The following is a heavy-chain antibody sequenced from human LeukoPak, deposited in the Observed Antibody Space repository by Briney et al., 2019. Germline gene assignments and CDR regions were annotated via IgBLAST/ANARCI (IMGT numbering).Heavy chain of an antibody. V-gene: IGHV3-23*01. CDR3: AKDAGRSGEELFDY. Sequence: GGSLRHSCAASGITFSSYAMSWVRQAPGKGLEWVSAISDSGGGTYYADSVKGRFTISRDNSKNTLYLQMNSLRAEDTAVYYCAKDAGRSGEELFDYWGQGTLVTVSS. CDR2: ISDSGGGT. D-gene: IGHD6-19*01. J-gene: IGHJ4*02. CDR1: GITFSSYA.